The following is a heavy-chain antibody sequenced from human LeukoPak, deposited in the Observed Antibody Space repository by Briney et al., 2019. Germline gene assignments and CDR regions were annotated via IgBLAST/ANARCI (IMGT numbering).Heavy chain of an antibody. CDR2: ISYDGSNK. Sequence: GRSLRLSCAASGFTFSSYAMHWVRQAPGKGLEWVAVISYDGSNKYYADSVKGRFTISRDNAKNSLYLQMNSLRAEDTAVYYCATYSSLNRREFQYWGQGTLLTVSS. J-gene: IGHJ1*01. V-gene: IGHV3-30-3*01. D-gene: IGHD3-22*01. CDR3: ATYSSLNRREFQY. CDR1: GFTFSSYA.